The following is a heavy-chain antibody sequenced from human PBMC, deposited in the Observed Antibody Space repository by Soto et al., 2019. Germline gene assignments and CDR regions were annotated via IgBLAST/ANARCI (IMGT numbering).Heavy chain of an antibody. Sequence: GGSLRLSCAASGFTFGTYDFHWVRQATGKGLEWVSAIGVGGDIYYSDSVKGRFTISRENAKNSLYLQMNGLRVGDTAVYYCARDLGILGYCSGGSCYTLDYWGQGTLVTVSS. J-gene: IGHJ4*02. CDR3: ARDLGILGYCSGGSCYTLDY. CDR2: IGVGGDI. CDR1: GFTFGTYD. V-gene: IGHV3-13*01. D-gene: IGHD2-15*01.